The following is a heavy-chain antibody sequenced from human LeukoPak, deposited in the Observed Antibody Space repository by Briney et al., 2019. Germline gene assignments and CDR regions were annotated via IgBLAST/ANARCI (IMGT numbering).Heavy chain of an antibody. CDR1: GFTFSSYS. CDR2: ISSSSSTI. V-gene: IGHV3-48*01. Sequence: GGSLRLSCAASGFTFSSYSMNWVRQAPGKGLEWVSYISSSSSTIYYADSVKGQFTISRDNAKNSLYLQMNSLRAGDTAVYYCARGGDYGGNSREVDYWGQGTLVTVSS. J-gene: IGHJ4*02. D-gene: IGHD4-23*01. CDR3: ARGGDYGGNSREVDY.